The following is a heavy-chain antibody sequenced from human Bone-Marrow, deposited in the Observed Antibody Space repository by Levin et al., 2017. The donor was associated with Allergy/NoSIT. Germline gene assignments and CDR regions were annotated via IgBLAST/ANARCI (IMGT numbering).Heavy chain of an antibody. D-gene: IGHD2-15*01. CDR1: GFTFSTYG. V-gene: IGHV3-30*18. Sequence: GGSLRLSCAASGFTFSTYGMHWVRQSPGKGLEWVAVISYDGAYQYYADSVKGRFIISRDKSTLYLQMHSLRAEDTAVYYCAKDRMSAYPYDYYGMDVWGQGTTVTVSS. J-gene: IGHJ6*02. CDR3: AKDRMSAYPYDYYGMDV. CDR2: ISYDGAYQ.